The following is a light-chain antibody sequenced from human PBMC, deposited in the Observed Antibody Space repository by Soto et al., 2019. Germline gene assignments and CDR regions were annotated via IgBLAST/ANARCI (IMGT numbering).Light chain of an antibody. CDR2: EVS. CDR1: SSDVGGYNY. Sequence: QSPLTQPASVSGSPGQSITISCTGTSSDVGGYNYVSWYQQHPGKAPKLMIYEVSNRPSGVSNRFSGSKSGNTASLTISGLQAEDEADYYCSSYTSNSTHVVFGGGTKVTVL. J-gene: IGLJ2*01. V-gene: IGLV2-14*01. CDR3: SSYTSNSTHVV.